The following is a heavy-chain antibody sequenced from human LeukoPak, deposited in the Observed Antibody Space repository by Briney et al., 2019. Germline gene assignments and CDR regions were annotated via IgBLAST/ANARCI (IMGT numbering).Heavy chain of an antibody. J-gene: IGHJ4*02. CDR3: ARDRGKLGYFDY. V-gene: IGHV3-33*01. CDR2: ILYNGTNE. CDR1: GFTFSGFG. D-gene: IGHD7-27*01. Sequence: PGRSLRLSCAASGFTFSGFGMHWIRQAPGKGLEWEAVILYNGTNENYAGSVKGRFTISRDNSKNTLFLQMNSLRAEDTAVYYCARDRGKLGYFDYWGQGTLVTVSS.